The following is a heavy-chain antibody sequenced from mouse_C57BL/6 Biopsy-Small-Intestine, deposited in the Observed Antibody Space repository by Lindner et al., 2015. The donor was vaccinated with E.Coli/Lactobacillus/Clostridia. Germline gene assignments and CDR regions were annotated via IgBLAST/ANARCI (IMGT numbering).Heavy chain of an antibody. CDR2: IDPANGNT. V-gene: IGHV14-3*01. CDR3: ASVYYGNLYFDY. CDR1: GFNIKDAY. D-gene: IGHD2-1*01. Sequence: VQLQESGAELVRPGASVKLSCTASGFNIKDAYMHWVKQRPEQGLEWIGRIDPANGNTKYAPKFQDKATITADTSSNTAYLQLSSLTSEDTAVYYCASVYYGNLYFDYWGQGTTSH. J-gene: IGHJ2*01.